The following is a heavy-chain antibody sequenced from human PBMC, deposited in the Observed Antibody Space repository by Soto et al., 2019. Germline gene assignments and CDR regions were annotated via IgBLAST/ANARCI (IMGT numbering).Heavy chain of an antibody. V-gene: IGHV3-48*02. CDR1: GFTFSSYS. Sequence: EVQLVESGGGLVQPGGSLRLSCAASGFTFSSYSINWVRQAPGKGLEWFSYITSDSSTISYADSVKGRFTVSRDNAKNSLYLQMNSLRDEDTAVYYCARVGRGVYGMDVWGQGPRSPSP. CDR3: ARVGRGVYGMDV. CDR2: ITSDSSTI. J-gene: IGHJ6*02. D-gene: IGHD2-8*01.